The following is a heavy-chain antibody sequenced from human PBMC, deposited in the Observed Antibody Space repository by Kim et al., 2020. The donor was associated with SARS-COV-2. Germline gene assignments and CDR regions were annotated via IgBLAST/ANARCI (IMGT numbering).Heavy chain of an antibody. J-gene: IGHJ6*02. Sequence: SVKGGFNVSRDNSKNTRYLQMNSLRAEDTAVYYCAKAPSAYYYGSGNVDVWGQGTTVTVSS. CDR3: AKAPSAYYYGSGNVDV. V-gene: IGHV3-23*01. D-gene: IGHD3-10*01.